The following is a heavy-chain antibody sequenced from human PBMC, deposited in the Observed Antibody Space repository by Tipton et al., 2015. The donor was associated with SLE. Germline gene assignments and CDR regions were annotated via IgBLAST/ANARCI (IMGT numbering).Heavy chain of an antibody. CDR1: GDSFSSGSSS. Sequence: TLSLTCTVSGDSFSSGSSSWNWVRQPAGKGLEWIGLIYNSGITNYNPSLQSRVTLSVDMSKNQFSLRLSSVTAADTGVYYCVKSVVEVSPRVYYYYMDVWGKGTTVTVSS. J-gene: IGHJ6*03. D-gene: IGHD5/OR15-5a*01. CDR3: VKSVVEVSPRVYYYYMDV. CDR2: IYNSGIT. V-gene: IGHV4-61*02.